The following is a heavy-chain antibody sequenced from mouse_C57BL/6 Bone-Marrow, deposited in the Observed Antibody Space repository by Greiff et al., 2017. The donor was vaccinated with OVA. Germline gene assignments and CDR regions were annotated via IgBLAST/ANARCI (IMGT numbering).Heavy chain of an antibody. CDR2: IWSGGST. CDR1: GFSLTSYG. V-gene: IGHV2-2*01. CDR3: ARVSFISPYYAMDY. D-gene: IGHD1-1*01. Sequence: QVQLQQSGLGLVQPSQSLSITCTVSGFSLTSYGVHWVRQSPGKGLEWLGVIWSGGSTDYNAAFISRLSISKDNSKSQVFFKMNSLQADDTAIYYCARVSFISPYYAMDYWGQGTSVTVSS. J-gene: IGHJ4*01.